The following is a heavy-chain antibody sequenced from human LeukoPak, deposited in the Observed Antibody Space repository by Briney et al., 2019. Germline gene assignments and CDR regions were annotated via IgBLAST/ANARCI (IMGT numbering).Heavy chain of an antibody. V-gene: IGHV3-30-3*01. CDR2: ISHDGSNK. CDR3: AAEGYCSSTSCLLYYYYGMDV. CDR1: GFTFSSYA. J-gene: IGHJ6*02. D-gene: IGHD2-2*01. Sequence: GGSLRLSCAASGFTFSSYAMHWVRQAPGKGLEWVAVISHDGSNKYYADSVKGRFTISRDNSKNTLYLQMNSLRAEDTAVYYCAAEGYCSSTSCLLYYYYGMDVWGQGTTVTVSS.